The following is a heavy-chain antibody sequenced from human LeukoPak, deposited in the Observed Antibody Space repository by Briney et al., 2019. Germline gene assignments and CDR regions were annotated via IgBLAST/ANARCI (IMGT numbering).Heavy chain of an antibody. CDR1: GYTFTSYY. J-gene: IGHJ5*02. Sequence: ASVKVSCKASGYTFTSYYMHWVRQAPGQGLEWMGIINPSGGSTSYAQKFQGGVIMTRDTSTSTVYMELSSLRSEDTAVYYCAISSYGSGSYLNWFDPWGQGTLVTVSS. CDR2: INPSGGST. D-gene: IGHD3-10*01. V-gene: IGHV1-46*01. CDR3: AISSYGSGSYLNWFDP.